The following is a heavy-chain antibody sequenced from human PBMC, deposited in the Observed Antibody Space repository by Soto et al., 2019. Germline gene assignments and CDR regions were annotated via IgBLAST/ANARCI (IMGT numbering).Heavy chain of an antibody. J-gene: IGHJ4*02. CDR3: ARELNTESSAYYSFAF. CDR2: VSTNDDRT. V-gene: IGHV1-18*01. CDR1: GYPFTAYG. Sequence: GSGKVCFKTCGYPFTAYGLAWQRQAPGQSPEWMGWVSTNDDRTNYARKFQGRVTMTTYRSTATTSMELRSLGTDDTAVYYCARELNTESSAYYSFAFWGQGTLVTGSS. D-gene: IGHD3-22*01.